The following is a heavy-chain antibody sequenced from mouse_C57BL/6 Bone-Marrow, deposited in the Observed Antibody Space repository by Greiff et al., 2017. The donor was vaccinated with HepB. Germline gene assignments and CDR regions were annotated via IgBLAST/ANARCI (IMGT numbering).Heavy chain of an antibody. CDR1: GYTFTSYW. Sequence: QVQLQQPGAELVRPGSSVKLSCKASGYTFTSYWMHWVKQRPIQGLEWIGNIDPSDSETHYNQKFKDKATLTVDKSSSTAYMQLSSLTSEDSAVYYCASGGSRDYYAMDYWGQGTSVTVSS. CDR3: ASGGSRDYYAMDY. V-gene: IGHV1-52*01. CDR2: IDPSDSET. D-gene: IGHD1-1*01. J-gene: IGHJ4*01.